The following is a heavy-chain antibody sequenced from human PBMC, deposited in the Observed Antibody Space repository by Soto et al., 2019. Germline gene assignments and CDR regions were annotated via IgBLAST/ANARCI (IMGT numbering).Heavy chain of an antibody. D-gene: IGHD3-3*01. CDR3: AREDTIFGVVVDYYYYYGMDV. CDR2: MNPNSGNT. Sequence: QVQLVQSGAEVKKPGASVKVSCKASGYTFTSYDINWVRQATGQGLEWMGWMNPNSGNTGYAQKVQGRVTMTRNTSIXKAXMXLSSLRSEDTAVYYCAREDTIFGVVVDYYYYYGMDVWGQGTTVTVSS. J-gene: IGHJ6*02. V-gene: IGHV1-8*01. CDR1: GYTFTSYD.